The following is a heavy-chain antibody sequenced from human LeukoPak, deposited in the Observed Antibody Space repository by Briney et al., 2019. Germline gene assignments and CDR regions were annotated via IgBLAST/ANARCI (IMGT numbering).Heavy chain of an antibody. Sequence: ASVKVSCKASGYTFTSYGISWVRQAPGQGLEWMGWTSAYNGNTNYAQKLQGRVTMTTDTSTSTAYMELRSLRSDDTAVYYCARSTLLWFGSSWFDPWGQGTLVTVSS. CDR1: GYTFTSYG. D-gene: IGHD3-10*01. CDR2: TSAYNGNT. V-gene: IGHV1-18*04. J-gene: IGHJ5*02. CDR3: ARSTLLWFGSSWFDP.